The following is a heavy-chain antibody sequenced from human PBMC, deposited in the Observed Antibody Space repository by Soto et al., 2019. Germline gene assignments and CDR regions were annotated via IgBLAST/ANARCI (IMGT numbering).Heavy chain of an antibody. CDR1: GYTFTGYY. Sequence: ASVKVSCKASGYTFTGYYMHWVRQAPGQGLEWMGWINPNSGGTNYAQKFQGWVTMTRDTSISTAYMELSRLRSDDTAVYYCARSLRYFDWLLYYWGQGTLVTVSS. CDR2: INPNSGGT. D-gene: IGHD3-9*01. V-gene: IGHV1-2*04. J-gene: IGHJ4*02. CDR3: ARSLRYFDWLLYY.